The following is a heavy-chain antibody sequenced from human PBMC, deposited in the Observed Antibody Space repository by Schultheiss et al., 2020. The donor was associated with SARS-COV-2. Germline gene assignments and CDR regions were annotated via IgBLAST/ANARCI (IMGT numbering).Heavy chain of an antibody. J-gene: IGHJ4*02. D-gene: IGHD4-23*01. CDR3: ARAKWGATTTVVIR. V-gene: IGHV3-30*03. CDR1: GFTFSSYW. Sequence: GGSLRLSCAASGFTFSSYWMHWVRQAPGKGLVWVAVISYDGSNKYYADSVKGRFTISRDNSKNTLYLQMNSLRAEDTAVYYCARAKWGATTTVVIRWGQGTLVIVSS. CDR2: ISYDGSNK.